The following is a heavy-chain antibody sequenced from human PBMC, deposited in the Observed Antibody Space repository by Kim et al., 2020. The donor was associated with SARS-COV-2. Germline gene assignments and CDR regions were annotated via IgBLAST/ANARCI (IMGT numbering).Heavy chain of an antibody. Sequence: YAQKFQGRVTMTEDTSTDTAYMELSSLRSEDTAVYYCATGITIFGVVIPNWGQGTLVTVSS. CDR3: ATGITIFGVVIPN. D-gene: IGHD3-3*01. J-gene: IGHJ4*02. V-gene: IGHV1-24*01.